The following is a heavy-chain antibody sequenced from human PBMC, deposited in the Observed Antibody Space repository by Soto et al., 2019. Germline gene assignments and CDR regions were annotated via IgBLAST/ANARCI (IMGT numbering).Heavy chain of an antibody. CDR1: GGTFSSYA. V-gene: IGHV1-69*13. J-gene: IGHJ5*02. Sequence: VTVSCKAAGGTFSSYAISWVRQAPGQGLEWMGGIIPIFGTANYAQKFQGRVTITADESTSTAYMELSSLRSEDTAVYYCASKLAPYNWFDPWGQGTLVTVSS. CDR3: ASKLAPYNWFDP. D-gene: IGHD6-6*01. CDR2: IIPIFGTA.